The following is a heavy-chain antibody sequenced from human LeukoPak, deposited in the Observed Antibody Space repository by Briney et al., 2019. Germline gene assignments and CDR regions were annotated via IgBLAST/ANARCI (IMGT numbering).Heavy chain of an antibody. J-gene: IGHJ4*02. D-gene: IGHD7-27*01. CDR3: ARAWGSADY. Sequence: PGGSLRLSCEASGFTFNRAWMSWVRQAPGEGLEWVANIYQDGSQKNYVGSVRGRFTISRDNAKNSLYLQMNSLRVEDTAVYYCARAWGSADYWGQGTLVTVSS. CDR2: IYQDGSQK. CDR1: GFTFNRAW. V-gene: IGHV3-7*04.